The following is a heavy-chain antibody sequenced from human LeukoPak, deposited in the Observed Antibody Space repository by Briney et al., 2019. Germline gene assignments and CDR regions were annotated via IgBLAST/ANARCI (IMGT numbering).Heavy chain of an antibody. CDR1: GGSFSGYY. CDR2: IYYSAYT. D-gene: IGHD3-10*01. CDR3: ARHYYGSGRTGGMDV. Sequence: SETLSLTCAVYGGSFSGYYWGWIRQPPGKGLDWIGSIYYSAYTYYTPSLKSRVTISVDTSKNQFSLRLSSVTAADTAVYYCARHYYGSGRTGGMDVWGQGTTVTVSS. J-gene: IGHJ6*02. V-gene: IGHV4-34*01.